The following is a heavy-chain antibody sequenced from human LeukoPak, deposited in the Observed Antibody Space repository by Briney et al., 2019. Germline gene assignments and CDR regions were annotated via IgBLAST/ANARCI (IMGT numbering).Heavy chain of an antibody. J-gene: IGHJ4*02. V-gene: IGHV3-66*02. Sequence: GGFLRLSCAASGFTVSSNYMSWVRQAPGKGLEWVSVIYSGGSTYYAGSVKGRFTISRDNSKNTLYLQMNSLRAEDTAVYYCARDPALDYWGQGTLVTVSS. CDR2: IYSGGST. CDR3: ARDPALDY. CDR1: GFTVSSNY.